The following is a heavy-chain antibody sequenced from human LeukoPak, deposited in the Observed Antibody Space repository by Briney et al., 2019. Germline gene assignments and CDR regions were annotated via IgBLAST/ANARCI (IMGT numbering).Heavy chain of an antibody. Sequence: PSETLSLTCTVSGGSISSYYWSWLRQPPGKGLEWFGYIYYSGSTNYNPSLKSRVTISVDTSKNQFSLKLSSVTAADTAVYYCARDLGYYYGSVDAFDIWGQGTMVTVSS. CDR3: ARDLGYYYGSVDAFDI. J-gene: IGHJ3*02. V-gene: IGHV4-59*01. CDR2: IYYSGST. D-gene: IGHD3-10*01. CDR1: GGSISSYY.